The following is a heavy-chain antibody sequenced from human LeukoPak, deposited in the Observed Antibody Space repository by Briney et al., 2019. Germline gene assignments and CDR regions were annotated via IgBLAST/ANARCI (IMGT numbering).Heavy chain of an antibody. Sequence: GGSLRLTCAASGLTFSSYDMNWVRQAPGKGLEWVSSISSSSSYIYYADSVNGQFTNSRDNAKNSLYLQMNSLRAEDTAVYYCARGHCSSTSCYGWFDPWGQGTLVTVSS. D-gene: IGHD2-2*01. CDR3: ARGHCSSTSCYGWFDP. J-gene: IGHJ5*02. V-gene: IGHV3-21*01. CDR1: GLTFSSYD. CDR2: ISSSSSYI.